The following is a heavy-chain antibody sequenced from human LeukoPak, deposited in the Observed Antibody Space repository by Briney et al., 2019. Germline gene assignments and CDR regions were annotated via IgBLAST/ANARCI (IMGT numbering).Heavy chain of an antibody. D-gene: IGHD5-18*01. V-gene: IGHV4-34*01. CDR1: GGSFSGYY. CDR2: INHSGST. Sequence: SETLSLTCAVYGGSFSGYYWSWIRQPPGKGLEWIGEINHSGSTNYNPSLKSRVTISVDTSKNQFSLKLSSVTAADTAVYYCANLPYDSYISPFDNYWGQGTLVTVSS. J-gene: IGHJ4*02. CDR3: ANLPYDSYISPFDNY.